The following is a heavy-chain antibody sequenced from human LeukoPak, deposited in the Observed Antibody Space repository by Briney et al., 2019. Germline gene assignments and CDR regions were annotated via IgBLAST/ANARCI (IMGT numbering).Heavy chain of an antibody. Sequence: SETLSLTCTVSGGSISSHYWAWLRQPPGKGLEWIGWMFFTGDTNYNPSLKSRVTISVDHSKNQFSLKLTSVTAADTAVYFCARESSSSWNWFDPWGQGTQVIVSS. D-gene: IGHD2-2*01. J-gene: IGHJ5*02. V-gene: IGHV4-59*11. CDR2: MFFTGDT. CDR1: GGSISSHY. CDR3: ARESSSSWNWFDP.